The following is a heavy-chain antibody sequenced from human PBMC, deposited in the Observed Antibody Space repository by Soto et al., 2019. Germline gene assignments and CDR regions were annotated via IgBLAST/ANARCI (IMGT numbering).Heavy chain of an antibody. CDR1: GGTFSSYA. D-gene: IGHD2-2*01. CDR2: IIPIFGTA. V-gene: IGHV1-69*13. J-gene: IGHJ6*02. CDR3: AAGRLPATDPYYYYGMDV. Sequence: SVKVSCKASGGTFSSYAISWVRQAPGQGLEWMGGIIPIFGTANYAQKFQGRVTITADESTSTAYMELSSLRSEDTAVYYCAAGRLPATDPYYYYGMDVWGQGTTVTVSS.